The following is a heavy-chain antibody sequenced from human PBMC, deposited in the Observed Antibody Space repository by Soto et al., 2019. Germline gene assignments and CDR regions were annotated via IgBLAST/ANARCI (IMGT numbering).Heavy chain of an antibody. CDR2: INTNSGVT. Sequence: QVQLVKSGAAVKKTGASVKVSCKASGYTFTGYYMHWVRQAPGQGPEWMGWINTNSGVTTDAQKFQGRVTVKRETSISTAYMEMSSLISNDTAVYYCANAGTSSLDYWGPGTLVTVSS. D-gene: IGHD2-2*01. CDR3: ANAGTSSLDY. V-gene: IGHV1-2*02. CDR1: GYTFTGYY. J-gene: IGHJ4*02.